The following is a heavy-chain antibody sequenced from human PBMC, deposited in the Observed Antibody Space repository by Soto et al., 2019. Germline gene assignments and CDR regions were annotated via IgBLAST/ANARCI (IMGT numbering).Heavy chain of an antibody. CDR2: INPSGGST. V-gene: IGHV1-46*01. J-gene: IGHJ6*02. CDR1: GYTFTSYY. D-gene: IGHD2-15*01. CDR3: ARDDIVVVVAATNYYYGMDV. Sequence: QVQLVQSGAEVKKPGASVKVSCKASGYTFTSYYMHWVRQAPGQGLEWMGIINPSGGSTSYARKCQGRVNMTRDTSTSTVYMELSSLRSEDTAVYYCARDDIVVVVAATNYYYGMDVWGQGTTVTVSS.